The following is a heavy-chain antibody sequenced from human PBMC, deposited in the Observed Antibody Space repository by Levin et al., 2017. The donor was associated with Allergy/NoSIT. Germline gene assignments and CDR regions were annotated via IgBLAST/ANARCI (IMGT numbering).Heavy chain of an antibody. Sequence: PSETLSLTCSVSGGSISSSNYYWGWIRQPPGKGLEWIGSMYYSGTTYYNPSLRSRLTISVDTSRNQWSLKLSSVTAADTAVYYCARAVLTGYYMGNAFHIWGQGTMVTVSS. CDR3: ARAVLTGYYMGNAFHI. CDR2: MYYSGTT. V-gene: IGHV4-39*01. D-gene: IGHD3-9*01. J-gene: IGHJ3*02. CDR1: GGSISSSNYY.